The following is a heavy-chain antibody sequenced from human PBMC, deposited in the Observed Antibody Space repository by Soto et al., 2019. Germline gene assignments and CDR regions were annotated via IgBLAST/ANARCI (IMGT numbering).Heavy chain of an antibody. Sequence: QVQLQQWGAGLLKPSETLSLTCAVYGGSFSGYYWSWIRQPPGKGLEWIGEITHSGRTNYNPSLRSXXTISEVTSKNQVSLKLSSVTAAATAVYYCARLYGSRGPFDYWGQGTLVTVSS. CDR3: ARLYGSRGPFDY. CDR2: ITHSGRT. CDR1: GGSFSGYY. V-gene: IGHV4-34*01. J-gene: IGHJ4*02. D-gene: IGHD6-13*01.